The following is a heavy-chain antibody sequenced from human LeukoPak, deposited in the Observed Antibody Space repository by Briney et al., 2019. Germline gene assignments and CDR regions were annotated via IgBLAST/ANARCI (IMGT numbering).Heavy chain of an antibody. CDR1: GYTFTGYY. D-gene: IGHD2-2*01. CDR2: INPNSGGT. CDR3: ARRAASGSTSCSSPPCPLLY. Sequence: GASVKVSCKASGYTFTGYYMHWVRQAPGQGLEWMGWINPNSGGTNYAQKFQGRVTMTRDTSISTAYMELSRLRSDDTAVYYCARRAASGSTSCSSPPCPLLYWGQGTLVTVSS. V-gene: IGHV1-2*02. J-gene: IGHJ4*02.